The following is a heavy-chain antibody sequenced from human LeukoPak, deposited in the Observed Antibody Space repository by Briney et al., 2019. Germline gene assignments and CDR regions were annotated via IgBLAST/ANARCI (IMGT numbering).Heavy chain of an antibody. D-gene: IGHD3-10*01. CDR2: VRYDGSSK. CDR3: AKDQLGWFGEFYYFDY. CDR1: GFTFSSYG. Sequence: GGSLRLSCVASGFTFSSYGMHWVRQAPGKGLEWVAFVRYDGSSKYYADSVKGRFIISRDNSKNTLYLQMNSLRAEDTAVYYCAKDQLGWFGEFYYFDYWGQGTLVTVSS. V-gene: IGHV3-30*02. J-gene: IGHJ4*02.